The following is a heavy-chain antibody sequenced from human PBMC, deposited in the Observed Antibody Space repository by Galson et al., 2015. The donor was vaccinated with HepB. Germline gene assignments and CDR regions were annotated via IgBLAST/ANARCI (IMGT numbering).Heavy chain of an antibody. J-gene: IGHJ4*02. CDR3: AKGGGSYSYYFDY. V-gene: IGHV3-23*01. Sequence: SLRLSCAASGFTFSSYAMSWVRQAPGKGLEWVSAISGSGGSTYYADSVKGRFTISRGNSKNTLYLQMNSLRAEDTAVYYCAKGGGSYSYYFDYWGQGTLVTVSS. CDR2: ISGSGGST. D-gene: IGHD1-26*01. CDR1: GFTFSSYA.